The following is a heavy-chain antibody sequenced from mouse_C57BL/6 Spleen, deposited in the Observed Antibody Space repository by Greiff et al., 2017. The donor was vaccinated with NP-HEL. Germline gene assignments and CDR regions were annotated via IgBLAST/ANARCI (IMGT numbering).Heavy chain of an antibody. J-gene: IGHJ1*03. V-gene: IGHV5-17*01. CDR2: ISSGSSTI. D-gene: IGHD1-1*01. CDR1: GFTFSDYG. Sequence: EVMLVESGGGLVKPGGSLKLSCAASGFTFSDYGMHWVRQAPEKGLEWVAYISSGSSTIYYADTVKGRFTISRDNAKNTLFLQMTSLRSEDTAMYYCARKRSSSYWYFDVWGTGTTVTVSS. CDR3: ARKRSSSYWYFDV.